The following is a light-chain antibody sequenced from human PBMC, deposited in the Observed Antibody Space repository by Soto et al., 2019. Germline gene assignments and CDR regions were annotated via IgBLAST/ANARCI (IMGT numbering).Light chain of an antibody. V-gene: IGLV2-14*01. J-gene: IGLJ1*01. CDR2: GVT. CDR1: SSDVGGYHY. CDR3: SSYTSASTLLYL. Sequence: QSALTQPASVSGSPGQSITTSCTGTSSDVGGYHYVSWYQQHPGIAPKLLIYGVTNRPSGVSTRFSGSKSGNTASLTISGLQAEDESDYHCSSYTSASTLLYLFGTGTKLTVL.